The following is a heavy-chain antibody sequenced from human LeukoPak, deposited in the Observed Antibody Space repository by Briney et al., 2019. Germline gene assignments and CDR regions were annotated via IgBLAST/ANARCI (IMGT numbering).Heavy chain of an antibody. CDR3: ARRSPRYYSGMDV. CDR2: VSAYNGNT. CDR1: GYTFTSYG. Sequence: ASMKVSCKASGYTFTSYGISGVRHAPGQGLEWMGWVSAYNGNTNYAQKLQGRVTMTTDTSTSTAYMELRSLRSDDTAVYYCARRSPRYYSGMDVWGQGTTVTVSS. J-gene: IGHJ6*02. V-gene: IGHV1-18*01.